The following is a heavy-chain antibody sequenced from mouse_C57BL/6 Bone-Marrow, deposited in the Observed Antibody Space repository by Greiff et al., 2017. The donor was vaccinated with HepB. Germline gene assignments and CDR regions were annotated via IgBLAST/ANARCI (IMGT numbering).Heavy chain of an antibody. D-gene: IGHD1-1*01. CDR3: ARCGITTVVSPSMDY. CDR1: GYTFTDYN. Sequence: VQLQQSGPELVKPGASVKIPCKASGYTFTDYNMDWVKQSHGKSLEWIGDINPNNGGTIYNQKFKGKATLTVDKSSSTAYMELRSLTSEDTAVYYCARCGITTVVSPSMDYWGQGTSVTVSS. J-gene: IGHJ4*01. CDR2: INPNNGGT. V-gene: IGHV1-18*01.